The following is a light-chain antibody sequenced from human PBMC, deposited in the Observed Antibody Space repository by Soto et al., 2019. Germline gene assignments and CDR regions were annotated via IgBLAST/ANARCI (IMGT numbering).Light chain of an antibody. Sequence: QTVVTQPPSVSGAPGQRVTISCTGNSSNLGAGYDVHWYQQLPGAAPKLVIFGNRNRPSGVPERFSGSKSGTSASLAITGLQAEDEADYYCQAYDSTLSARYVFGTGTKVTVL. J-gene: IGLJ1*01. CDR1: SSNLGAGYD. CDR2: GNR. V-gene: IGLV1-40*01. CDR3: QAYDSTLSARYV.